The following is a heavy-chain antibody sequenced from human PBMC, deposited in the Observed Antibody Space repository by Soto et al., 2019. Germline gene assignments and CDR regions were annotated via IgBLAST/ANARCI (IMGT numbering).Heavy chain of an antibody. CDR2: ISGGGGDST. V-gene: IGHV3-23*01. J-gene: IGHJ3*02. Sequence: EVHLLESGGGLVQPGGSLTLSCAASGFTFSSYAMSWVRQAPGKGLEWVSAISGGGGDSTYYADSVKGRLIISKDNSKNTLYLQMSILRAEDTAVYYCAKELATNGKGAFDMWRQGTMVTVSS. CDR1: GFTFSSYA. D-gene: IGHD2-8*01. CDR3: AKELATNGKGAFDM.